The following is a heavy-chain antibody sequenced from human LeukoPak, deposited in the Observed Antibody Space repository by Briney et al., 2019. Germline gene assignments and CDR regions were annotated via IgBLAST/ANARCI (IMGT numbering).Heavy chain of an antibody. J-gene: IGHJ4*02. D-gene: IGHD2-2*01. CDR2: INSDGSTT. CDR1: GFTVSSNY. V-gene: IGHV3-74*01. CDR3: TKDDDSTSYYFDY. Sequence: GGSLRLSCAASGFTVSSNYMSWVRQAPGKGLVWVSRINSDGSTTSYADSVKGRFTISRDNAKNTLYLQMNSLRAEDTAVYYCTKDDDSTSYYFDYWGQGTLVTVSS.